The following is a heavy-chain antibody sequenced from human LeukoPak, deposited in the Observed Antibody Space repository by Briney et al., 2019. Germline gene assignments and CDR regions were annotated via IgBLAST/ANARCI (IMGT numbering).Heavy chain of an antibody. Sequence: PGGSLRLSCAVSGFTFSSYEMNWVRQAPGKGLEWISYISSSGSTVYYADSVKGRFTISRDNAKNSLYLQMNSLRAEGTAVYYCARKRARGLDYWGQGTLVTVSS. CDR2: ISSSGSTV. CDR3: ARKRARGLDY. J-gene: IGHJ4*02. D-gene: IGHD3-10*01. V-gene: IGHV3-48*03. CDR1: GFTFSSYE.